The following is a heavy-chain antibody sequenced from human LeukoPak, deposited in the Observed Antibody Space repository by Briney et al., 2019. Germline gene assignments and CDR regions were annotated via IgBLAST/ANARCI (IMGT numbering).Heavy chain of an antibody. CDR2: IKQDGSEK. V-gene: IGHV3-7*04. Sequence: GGSLRLSCAASGFTFSSYWMSWVRQAPGKGLEWVANIKQDGSEKYYVDSVKGRFTISRDNAKNSLYLQMNSLRAEDTAVYYCAKEVVPAAPPGVDYWGRGTLVTVSS. CDR3: AKEVVPAAPPGVDY. J-gene: IGHJ4*02. D-gene: IGHD2-2*01. CDR1: GFTFSSYW.